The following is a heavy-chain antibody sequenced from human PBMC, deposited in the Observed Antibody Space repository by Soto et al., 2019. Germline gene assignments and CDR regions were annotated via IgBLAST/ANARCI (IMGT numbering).Heavy chain of an antibody. J-gene: IGHJ4*02. D-gene: IGHD3-10*01. CDR3: AKDGRGSGSHYNSFGY. Sequence: EVQLVESGGGLIQPGVSPKLSCAASGFTVGNNYMSWVRQAPGKGLEWVSLIYSTGTTKYSDSVKGRFTVSRDNTKNTLYLQMNSRRAEDAAVYYCAKDGRGSGSHYNSFGYWGQGTLVTVSS. CDR1: GFTVGNNY. CDR2: IYSTGTT. V-gene: IGHV3-53*01.